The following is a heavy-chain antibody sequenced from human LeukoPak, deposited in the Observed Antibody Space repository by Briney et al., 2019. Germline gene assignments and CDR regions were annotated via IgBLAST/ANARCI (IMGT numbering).Heavy chain of an antibody. CDR2: IKRKSDGGTT. CDR1: GFTFSDAW. D-gene: IGHD2-2*01. J-gene: IGHJ4*02. CDR3: ATGSRGDF. V-gene: IGHV3-15*05. Sequence: GGSLRLSCAASGFTFSDAWTTWLRQAPGQGLEWIGLIKRKSDGGTTQYGPPMEGRFTISRDDSKETLYLQMDSVKTEDTAVYYCATGSRGDFWGQGTLVTVSS.